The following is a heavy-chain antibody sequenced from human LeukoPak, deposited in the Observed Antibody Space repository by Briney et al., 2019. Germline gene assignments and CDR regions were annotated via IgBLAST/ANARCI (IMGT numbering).Heavy chain of an antibody. V-gene: IGHV3-23*01. CDR3: ARDPNGDYIGAFDFQR. Sequence: GGSLRLSCVASGFTFSNYAMMWVRQTQDKRLEWVSAIRGSGRHAFYADSVKGRFTISRDNFENTLYLQVNSLRADDSAVYYCARDPNGDYIGAFDFQRWGLGTLVTVSS. CDR2: IRGSGRHA. J-gene: IGHJ1*01. CDR1: GFTFSNYA. D-gene: IGHD4-17*01.